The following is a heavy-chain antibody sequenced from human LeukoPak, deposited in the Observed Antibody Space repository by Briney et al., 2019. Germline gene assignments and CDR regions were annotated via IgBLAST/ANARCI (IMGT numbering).Heavy chain of an antibody. J-gene: IGHJ6*03. CDR1: GFTFSSYS. V-gene: IGHV3-21*01. D-gene: IGHD3-16*01. CDR2: ISSSSSYI. Sequence: GGSLRLSFAASGFTFSSYSMNWVRQAPGKGLEWVSSISSSSSYIYYADPVKGRFTISRDNAKNSLYLQMNSLRAEDTAVYYCARDWGGYYYMDVWGKGTTVTVSS. CDR3: ARDWGGYYYMDV.